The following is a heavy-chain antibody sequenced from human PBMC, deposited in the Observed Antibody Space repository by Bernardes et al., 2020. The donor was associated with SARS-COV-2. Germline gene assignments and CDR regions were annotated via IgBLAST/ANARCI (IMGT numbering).Heavy chain of an antibody. J-gene: IGHJ5*01. CDR2: INHSRAT. D-gene: IGHD2-8*01. Sequence: SETLSLTCTVSGGSISTTNWWTWVRRPPGKGLEWIGEINHSRATYYNPSLESRVTISVDVSTKQFSLSLRSVTAADTAVYFCARDVEVSSRGRLDSCGQGPLVTVAS. CDR1: GGSISTTNW. CDR3: ARDVEVSSRGRLDS. V-gene: IGHV4-4*02.